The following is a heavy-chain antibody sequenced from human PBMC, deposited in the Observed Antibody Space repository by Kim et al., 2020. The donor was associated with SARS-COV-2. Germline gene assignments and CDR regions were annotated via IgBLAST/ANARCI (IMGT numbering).Heavy chain of an antibody. D-gene: IGHD2-2*01. Sequence: SETLSLTCTVSGGSISSGGYYWSWIRQHPGKGLEWIGYIYYSGSTYYNPSLKSRVTISVDTAKNQFSLKLSSVTAADTAVYYCARYLLGNRCSSTSCPENWFDPWGQGTLVTVSS. CDR3: ARYLLGNRCSSTSCPENWFDP. CDR1: GGSISSGGYY. CDR2: IYYSGST. J-gene: IGHJ5*02. V-gene: IGHV4-31*03.